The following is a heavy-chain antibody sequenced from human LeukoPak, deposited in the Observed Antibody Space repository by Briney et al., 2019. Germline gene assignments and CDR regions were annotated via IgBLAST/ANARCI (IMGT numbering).Heavy chain of an antibody. D-gene: IGHD6-19*01. J-gene: IGHJ4*02. CDR1: GFTFSNFA. CDR2: ISSSGGGT. V-gene: IGHV3-23*01. Sequence: GGSLRLSCAASGFTFSNFAMSWVRQAPGKGLEWISSISSSGGGTNYADSVKGRFTISRDNSKNTLYLQMNSLRAEDTAVYYCAKGPLIEVAGTTWDYWGQGTLVTVSS. CDR3: AKGPLIEVAGTTWDY.